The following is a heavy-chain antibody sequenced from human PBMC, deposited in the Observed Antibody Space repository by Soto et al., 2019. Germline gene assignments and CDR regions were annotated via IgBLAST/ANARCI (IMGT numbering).Heavy chain of an antibody. V-gene: IGHV3-74*01. D-gene: IGHD2-15*01. CDR3: VRTSLVVAAATREDY. CDR2: IDSDGSST. Sequence: EVQLVESGGGLVQPGGSLRLSCAASGFTFSSYWMHWVRQAPGKGLVWFSRIDSDGSSTSYADSVKGRFTISRDNAKNTLYMKMNSLGGEDTAVYYCVRTSLVVAAATREDYWGQGTLVTVSS. J-gene: IGHJ4*02. CDR1: GFTFSSYW.